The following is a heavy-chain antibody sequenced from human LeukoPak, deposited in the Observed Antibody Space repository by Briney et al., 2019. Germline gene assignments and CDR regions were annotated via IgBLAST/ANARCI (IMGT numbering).Heavy chain of an antibody. Sequence: SETLSLTCAVYGGSFSGYYWSWIRQPPGKGLEWIGEINYSGSTKYNPSLKSRVTISVDTSKNQFSLKLSSVTAADTAVYYCARSSVTRVFVFHHWGQGTLVTVSS. CDR2: INYSGST. V-gene: IGHV4-34*01. D-gene: IGHD4-17*01. CDR3: ARSSVTRVFVFHH. CDR1: GGSFSGYY. J-gene: IGHJ5*02.